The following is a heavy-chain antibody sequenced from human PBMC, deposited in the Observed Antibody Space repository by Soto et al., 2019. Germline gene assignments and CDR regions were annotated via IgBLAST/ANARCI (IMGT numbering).Heavy chain of an antibody. V-gene: IGHV3-23*01. CDR1: GFTFSSYA. D-gene: IGHD2-15*01. CDR3: AKDHRYCSSTSCRYCSGGSCYRGFDY. J-gene: IGHJ4*02. CDR2: TSGSGGST. Sequence: GGSLRLSCAASGFTFSSYAMSWVRQAPGKGLEWVSATSGSGGSTYYADSVKGRFTISRDNSKNTLYLQMNSLRAEDTAVYYCAKDHRYCSSTSCRYCSGGSCYRGFDYWGQGTLVTVSS.